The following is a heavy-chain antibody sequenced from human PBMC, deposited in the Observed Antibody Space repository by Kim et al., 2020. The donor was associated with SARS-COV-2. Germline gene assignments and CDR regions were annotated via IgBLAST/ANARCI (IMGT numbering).Heavy chain of an antibody. J-gene: IGHJ6*04. CDR3: AREYYDFWSGSDGAYYYYGRDV. D-gene: IGHD3-3*01. CDR1: GYTFTSYY. Sequence: ASVKVSCKASGYTFTSYYMHWVRQAPGQGLEWMGIINPSGGSTSYAQKFQGRVTMTRDTSTSTVYMELSSLRSEDTAVYYCAREYYDFWSGSDGAYYYYGRDVGGKGTRVPVPS. CDR2: INPSGGST. V-gene: IGHV1-46*01.